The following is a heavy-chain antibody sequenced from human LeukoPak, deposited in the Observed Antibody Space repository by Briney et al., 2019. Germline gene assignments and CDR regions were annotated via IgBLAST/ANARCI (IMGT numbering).Heavy chain of an antibody. CDR3: ARHLDWAFDY. Sequence: GGSLRLSCAASGFTFNKFSMTWARQAPGKGLEWVANINPDGSDKHHVDSVKGRFRISRDNAENSLYLQMDSLRAEDTAVYYCARHLDWAFDYWGQGTLVSVSS. V-gene: IGHV3-7*01. J-gene: IGHJ4*02. CDR2: INPDGSDK. CDR1: GFTFNKFS. D-gene: IGHD2-21*01.